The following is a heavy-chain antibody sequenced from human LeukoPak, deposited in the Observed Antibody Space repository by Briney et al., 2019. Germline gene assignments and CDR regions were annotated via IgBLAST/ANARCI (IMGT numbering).Heavy chain of an antibody. CDR3: ARGGSIRPFDY. J-gene: IGHJ4*02. D-gene: IGHD1-26*01. CDR1: GFTSIAYA. CDR2: IYSGGST. V-gene: IGHV3-53*01. Sequence: GGSLRLSCVGSGFTSIAYALTWARQAPGKGLEWVSVIYSGGSTYYADSVKGRFTISRDNSKNTLNLQMNSLRAEDTAVYYCARGGSIRPFDYWGQGTLVTVSS.